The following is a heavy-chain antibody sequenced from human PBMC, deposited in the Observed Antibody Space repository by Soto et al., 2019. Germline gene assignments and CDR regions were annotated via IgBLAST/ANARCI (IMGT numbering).Heavy chain of an antibody. CDR3: ARARYYYYGMDV. CDR1: GGSFSGYY. V-gene: IGHV4-34*01. J-gene: IGHJ6*02. Sequence: TLSLTCAVYGGSFSGYYWSWIRQPPGKGLEWIGEINHSGSTNYNPSLKSRVTISVDTSKNQSSLKLSSVTAADTAVYYCARARYYYYGMDVWGQGTTVTVSS. CDR2: INHSGST.